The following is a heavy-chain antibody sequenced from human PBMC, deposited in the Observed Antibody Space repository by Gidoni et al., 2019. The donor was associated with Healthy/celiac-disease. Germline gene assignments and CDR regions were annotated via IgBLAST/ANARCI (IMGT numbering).Heavy chain of an antibody. CDR1: GFTFRSYG. J-gene: IGHJ5*02. CDR3: ARDTGGDYELSGRRWFDP. Sequence: QVQLVESGGGVVQPGRSLRLSCAASGFTFRSYGMHWVRQAPGKGLEWVAVIWYDGSNKYYADSVKGRFTISRDNSKNTLYLQMNSLRAEDTAVYYCARDTGGDYELSGRRWFDPWGQGTLVTVSS. V-gene: IGHV3-33*01. CDR2: IWYDGSNK. D-gene: IGHD4-17*01.